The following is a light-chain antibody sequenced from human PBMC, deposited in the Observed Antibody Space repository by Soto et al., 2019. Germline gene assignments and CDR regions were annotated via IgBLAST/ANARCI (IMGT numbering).Light chain of an antibody. CDR2: EVS. Sequence: QSALTQPASVSGSPGQSITISCTGTSSDVGGYNYVSWYQHHPGKAPKLMIYEVSNRPSGVSNRFSGSKSGNTASLTISGLQPEDKADYYCSSYTSSSTPVVFGGGTKLTVL. CDR3: SSYTSSSTPVV. J-gene: IGLJ2*01. V-gene: IGLV2-14*01. CDR1: SSDVGGYNY.